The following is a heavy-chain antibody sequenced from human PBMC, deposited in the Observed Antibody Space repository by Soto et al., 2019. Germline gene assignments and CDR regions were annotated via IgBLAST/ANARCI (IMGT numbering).Heavy chain of an antibody. V-gene: IGHV3-23*01. CDR1: GFTFSLSA. Sequence: EVQLLESGGGFVQPGESLRLSCAASGFTFSLSAMSWVRQAPGRGLDWVSSLSGGGSTTDYADSVKGRFTISRDNSTNTVHLQMNSLRAEDTAVYYCAKGPEYDILTGCDYWGKGALVTVSS. CDR2: LSGGGSTT. D-gene: IGHD3-9*01. CDR3: AKGPEYDILTGCDY. J-gene: IGHJ4*02.